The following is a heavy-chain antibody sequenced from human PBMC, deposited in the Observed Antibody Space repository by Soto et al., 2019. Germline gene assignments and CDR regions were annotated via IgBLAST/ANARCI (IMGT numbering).Heavy chain of an antibody. CDR3: ARGEPTVTFLKGDYYYYMDV. V-gene: IGHV1-2*04. CDR1: GYTFTGYY. Sequence: ASVKVSCKASGYTFTGYYMHWVRQAPGQGLEWMGWINPNSGGTNYAQKFQGWVTMTRDTSISTAYMELSRLRSDDTAVYYCARGEPTVTFLKGDYYYYMDVWGKGTTVTVSS. CDR2: INPNSGGT. D-gene: IGHD4-17*01. J-gene: IGHJ6*03.